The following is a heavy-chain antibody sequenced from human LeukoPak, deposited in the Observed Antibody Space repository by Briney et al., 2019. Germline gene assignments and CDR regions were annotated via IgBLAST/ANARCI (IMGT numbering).Heavy chain of an antibody. V-gene: IGHV1-46*01. CDR1: GYTFTSYY. Sequence: ASVKVSCKASGYTFTSYYMHWVRQAPGQGLEWMGIINPSGGSTGYAQKFQGRVTMIRDTSTSTVYMELSSLRSEDTAVYYCARVLREPLVFDYWGQGTLDTVSS. J-gene: IGHJ4*02. CDR3: ARVLREPLVFDY. D-gene: IGHD1-26*01. CDR2: INPSGGST.